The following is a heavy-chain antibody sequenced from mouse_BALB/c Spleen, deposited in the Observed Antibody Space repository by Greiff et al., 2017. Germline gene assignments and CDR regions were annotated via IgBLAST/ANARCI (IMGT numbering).Heavy chain of an antibody. D-gene: IGHD1-1*01. V-gene: IGHV2-9*02. CDR3: ARDRYYGSSWYFDV. CDR2: IWAGGST. J-gene: IGHJ1*01. CDR1: GFSLTSYG. Sequence: VQLKESGPGLVAPSQSLSITCTVSGFSLTSYGVHWVRQPPGKGLEWLGVIWAGGSTNYNSALMSRLSISKDNSKSQVFLKMNSLQTDDTAMYYCARDRYYGSSWYFDVWGAGTTVTVSS.